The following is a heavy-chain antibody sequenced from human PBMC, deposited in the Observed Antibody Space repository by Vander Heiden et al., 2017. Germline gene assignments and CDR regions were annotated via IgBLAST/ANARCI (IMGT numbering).Heavy chain of an antibody. CDR2: ISSGSTFT. D-gene: IGHD6-19*01. J-gene: IGHJ4*02. Sequence: EVQLAESGGGLVTPGESLTLSCAASGFTCSSYSMNWVRQAPGKGLEWVSYISSGSTFTYYADSVKGRFTISRDNDKNSLFLQMNGLRPDDTGTYYCARDKAEDYWGQGTLVSVSS. CDR3: ARDKAEDY. CDR1: GFTCSSYS. V-gene: IGHV3-21*04.